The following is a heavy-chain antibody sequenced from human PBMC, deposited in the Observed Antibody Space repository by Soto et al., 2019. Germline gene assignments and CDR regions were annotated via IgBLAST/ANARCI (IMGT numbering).Heavy chain of an antibody. D-gene: IGHD5-18*01. CDR3: ATVRLRLCFREGDWFDS. Sequence: XAVDASCHVSGYTLTSLSLHWVRQAPGKGLECMGGFDPEDGETIYAQKFQGRVTMTEDTSTDSAYMAMSSLRSEDTAVYYCATVRLRLCFREGDWFDSWGQGTLVPLSS. CDR1: GYTLTSLS. J-gene: IGHJ5*01. CDR2: FDPEDGET. V-gene: IGHV1-24*01.